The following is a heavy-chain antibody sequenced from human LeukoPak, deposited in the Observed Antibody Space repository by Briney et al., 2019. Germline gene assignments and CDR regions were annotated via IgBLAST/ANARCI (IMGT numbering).Heavy chain of an antibody. Sequence: GRSLRLSCAASGFTFSSYGMHWVRQAPGKGLEWVAVIWYDGSNKYYADSVKGRITISRDNSKNTLYLQMNSLRAEDTAVYYCARVLVGATGGMDVWGQGTTVTVSS. CDR1: GFTFSSYG. V-gene: IGHV3-33*01. D-gene: IGHD1-26*01. J-gene: IGHJ6*02. CDR2: IWYDGSNK. CDR3: ARVLVGATGGMDV.